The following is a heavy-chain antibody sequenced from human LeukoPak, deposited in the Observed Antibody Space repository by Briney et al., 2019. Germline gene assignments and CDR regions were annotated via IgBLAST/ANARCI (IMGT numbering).Heavy chain of an antibody. Sequence: PSETLSLTCTVSGGSISSYYWSWIRQPPGKGLEWIGYIYYSGSTNYNPSLKSRVTISVDTSKNQFSLKLSSVTAADTAVYYCARGPKYYDILTGYYITPPGNSDYWGQGTLVTVSS. V-gene: IGHV4-59*12. CDR3: ARGPKYYDILTGYYITPPGNSDY. CDR1: GGSISSYY. D-gene: IGHD3-9*01. CDR2: IYYSGST. J-gene: IGHJ4*02.